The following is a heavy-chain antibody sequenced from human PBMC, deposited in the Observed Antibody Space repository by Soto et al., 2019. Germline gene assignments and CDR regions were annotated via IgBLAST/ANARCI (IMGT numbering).Heavy chain of an antibody. CDR1: GFTFSSYA. V-gene: IGHV3-23*01. Sequence: EVQLLESGGGLVQPGGFLRLYCAASGFTFSSYAMSWVRQAPGKGLEWVSSISGSGASTYYADSVMGRFTISRDNSKNTLYLQMNSLRAEDTAVYYCAKDRGDCTITSCYTTYYYYAMDVWGQGTTVTVSS. CDR2: ISGSGAST. CDR3: AKDRGDCTITSCYTTYYYYAMDV. J-gene: IGHJ6*02. D-gene: IGHD2-2*02.